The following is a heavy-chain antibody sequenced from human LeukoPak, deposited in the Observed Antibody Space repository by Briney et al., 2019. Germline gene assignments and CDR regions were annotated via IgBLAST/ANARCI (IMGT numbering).Heavy chain of an antibody. J-gene: IGHJ3*02. CDR2: IIPIFGTA. CDR1: GGTFSSYA. Sequence: WASVKVSCKASGGTFSSYAISWVRQAPGQGLEWMGGIIPIFGTANYAQKFQGRVTITTDESTSTAYMELSSLRSEDTAVYYCARDNIVVARTFVIDIWGQGTMVTVSS. CDR3: ARDNIVVARTFVIDI. D-gene: IGHD2-2*01. V-gene: IGHV1-69*05.